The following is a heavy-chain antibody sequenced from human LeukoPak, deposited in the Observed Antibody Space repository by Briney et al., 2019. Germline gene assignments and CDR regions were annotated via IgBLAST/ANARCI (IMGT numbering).Heavy chain of an antibody. CDR2: GDYSGST. V-gene: IGHV4-39*07. D-gene: IGHD5-24*01. J-gene: IGHJ6*02. CDR1: GDSFTSVTDY. Sequence: PSETLSLTCTVSGDSFTSVTDYWAWIRQPPGKGLEWIASGDYSGSTYYNPSLKSRVTISVDTSKNQFSLKLSSVTAADMAVYYCASTYEPLDGYNYHYYYGMDVWGQGTTVTVSS. CDR3: ASTYEPLDGYNYHYYYGMDV.